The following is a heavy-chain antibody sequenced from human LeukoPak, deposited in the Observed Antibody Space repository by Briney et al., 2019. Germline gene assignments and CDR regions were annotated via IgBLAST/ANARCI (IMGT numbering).Heavy chain of an antibody. V-gene: IGHV4-59*01. CDR1: GGSISSYY. Sequence: SETLSLTCTVSGGSISSYYWSWIRQPPGKGLEWIGYIYYSGSTNYNPSLKSRVIISVDTSKNQFSLKLSSVTAADTAVYYCARESSGSYSIDYWGQGTLVTVSS. CDR2: IYYSGST. D-gene: IGHD1-26*01. CDR3: ARESSGSYSIDY. J-gene: IGHJ4*02.